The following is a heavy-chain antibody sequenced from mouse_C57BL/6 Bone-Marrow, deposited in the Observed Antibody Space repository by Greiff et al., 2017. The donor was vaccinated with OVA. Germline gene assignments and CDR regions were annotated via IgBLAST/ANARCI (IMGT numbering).Heavy chain of an antibody. D-gene: IGHD6-2*01. Sequence: EVQLQESGPGLVKPSQSLSLTCSVTGYSITSGYYWNWIRQFPGNKLEWMGYISYDGSNNYNPSLKNRISITRDTSKNQFFLKLNSVTTEDTATYYCARRLRYFDVWGTGTTLTVSS. J-gene: IGHJ1*03. CDR1: GYSITSGYY. CDR3: ARRLRYFDV. CDR2: ISYDGSN. V-gene: IGHV3-6*01.